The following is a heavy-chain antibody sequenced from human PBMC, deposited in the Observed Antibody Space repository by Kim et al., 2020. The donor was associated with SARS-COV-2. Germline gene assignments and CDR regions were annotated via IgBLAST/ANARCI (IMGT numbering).Heavy chain of an antibody. Sequence: SVKVSCKASGGTFSSYAISWVRQAPGQGLEWMGGIIPIFGTANYAQKFQGRVTITADESTSTAYMELSSLRSEDTAVYYCARNYYGSGSPSGYYYYGMDVWGQGTTVTVSS. D-gene: IGHD3-10*01. CDR1: GGTFSSYA. V-gene: IGHV1-69*13. CDR3: ARNYYGSGSPSGYYYYGMDV. J-gene: IGHJ6*02. CDR2: IIPIFGTA.